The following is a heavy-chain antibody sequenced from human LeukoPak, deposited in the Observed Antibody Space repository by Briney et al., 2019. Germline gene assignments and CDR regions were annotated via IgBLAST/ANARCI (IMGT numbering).Heavy chain of an antibody. CDR1: GFTFSRYG. V-gene: IGHV3-30*18. CDR3: AKGIAVAGFDY. J-gene: IGHJ4*02. CDR2: ISYDGSNK. Sequence: PGGSLRLSCAASGFTFSRYGMHWVRQAPGKGLEGVAVISYDGSNKYYADSVKGRFTISRDNSKNTLYLQMNSLRAEDTAVYYCAKGIAVAGFDYWGQGTLVTVSS. D-gene: IGHD6-19*01.